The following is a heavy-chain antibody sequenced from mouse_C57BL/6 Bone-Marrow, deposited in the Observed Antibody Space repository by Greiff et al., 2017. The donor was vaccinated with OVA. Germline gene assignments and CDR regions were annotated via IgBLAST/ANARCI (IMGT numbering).Heavy chain of an antibody. J-gene: IGHJ2*01. CDR3: ARVTVVSNFDY. D-gene: IGHD1-1*01. Sequence: VQLQQSGPGLVKPSQSLSLTCSVTGYSITSGYYWNWIRQFPGNKLEWMGYISYDGSNNYNPSLKNRTSITRDTSKNQSFLKLNSVTTEDTATYYCARVTVVSNFDYWGQGTTLTVSS. CDR2: ISYDGSN. CDR1: GYSITSGYY. V-gene: IGHV3-6*01.